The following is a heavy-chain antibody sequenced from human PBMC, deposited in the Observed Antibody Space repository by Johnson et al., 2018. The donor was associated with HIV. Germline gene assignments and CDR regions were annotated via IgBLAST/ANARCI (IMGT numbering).Heavy chain of an antibody. J-gene: IGHJ3*01. CDR3: ARDPITPYERGPDAFDV. V-gene: IGHV3-30*14. D-gene: IGHD2-21*01. CDR2: ISYDGSNK. CDR1: GFTFSSYA. Sequence: QVQLVESGGGVVLPGGSLRLSCAASGFTFSSYAMHWVRQAPGKGLEWLAIISYDGSNKYYADSVKGRFTISRDTAKNTLYLQMNSLRVEDTAVYYCARDPITPYERGPDAFDVWGQGTVVTVSS.